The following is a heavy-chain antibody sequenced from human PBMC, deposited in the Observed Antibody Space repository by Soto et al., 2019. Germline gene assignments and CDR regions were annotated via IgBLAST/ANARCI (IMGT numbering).Heavy chain of an antibody. V-gene: IGHV1-69*01. CDR2: IIPIVGTG. Sequence: QVQLVQSGAEVRKPGSSVTVSCKASGGTFSNYAISWVRQAPGQGLEWMGGIIPIVGTGSYAQKFQGRVTITADEPTTTSYMELSSLIFEDTAVYYCARVVTLVPTASTHYYYHMDVWGPGTTVTVSS. CDR3: ARVVTLVPTASTHYYYHMDV. J-gene: IGHJ6*02. CDR1: GGTFSNYA. D-gene: IGHD2-2*01.